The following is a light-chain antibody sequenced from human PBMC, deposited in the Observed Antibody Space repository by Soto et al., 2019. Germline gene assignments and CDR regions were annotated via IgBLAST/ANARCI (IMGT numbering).Light chain of an antibody. Sequence: ESVLTQSPGTLSLSPGERATLSCRASQSVSSTYLAWYQQKSGQAPRLLIYSASTRATGIPDRFSGSGSGTDFTLTISRLEPEDFEVYYCQQFGTSSYTFGQGTKLEIK. J-gene: IGKJ2*01. V-gene: IGKV3-20*01. CDR2: SAS. CDR1: QSVSSTY. CDR3: QQFGTSSYT.